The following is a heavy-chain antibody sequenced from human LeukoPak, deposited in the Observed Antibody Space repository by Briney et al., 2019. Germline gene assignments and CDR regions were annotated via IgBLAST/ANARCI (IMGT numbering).Heavy chain of an antibody. CDR1: GGSISSYY. V-gene: IGHV4-59*08. CDR3: AALWFGEFLPYGMDV. D-gene: IGHD3-10*01. J-gene: IGHJ6*02. Sequence: SETLSLTCTVSGGSISSYYWSWIRQPPGKGLEWIGYIYYSGSTNYNPSLKSRVTKSVDTSKNQFSLKLSSVTAAGTAVYYCAALWFGEFLPYGMDVWGQGTTVTVSS. CDR2: IYYSGST.